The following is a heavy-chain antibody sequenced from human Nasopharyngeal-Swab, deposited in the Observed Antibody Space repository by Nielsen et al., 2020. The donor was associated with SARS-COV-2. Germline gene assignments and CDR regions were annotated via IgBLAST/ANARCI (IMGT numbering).Heavy chain of an antibody. Sequence: GESLKISCAVSGFTFTNYWMHWVRRTPGKGLVWVSRINIDGSRTGYADSVKGRFTISRDNAKNTLYLQMNSLRAEDTAVYYCAREGYGGNSYYFDYWGQGTLVTVSS. CDR1: GFTFTNYW. V-gene: IGHV3-74*01. J-gene: IGHJ4*02. CDR3: AREGYGGNSYYFDY. D-gene: IGHD4-23*01. CDR2: INIDGSRT.